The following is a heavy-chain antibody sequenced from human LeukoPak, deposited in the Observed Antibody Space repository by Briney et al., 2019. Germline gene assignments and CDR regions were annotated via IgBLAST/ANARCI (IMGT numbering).Heavy chain of an antibody. CDR1: GFTFSSYA. D-gene: IGHD2-15*01. J-gene: IGHJ6*03. CDR3: ARALRYCSGGNCYSGGLGYMDV. Sequence: GGSLRLSCAASGFTFSSYAMSWVRQAPGKGLEWVSSISGSSRYIYYADLVKGRFTISRDNAKNSLFLQMNSLRAEDTAVYYCARALRYCSGGNCYSGGLGYMDVWGKGTTVTISS. CDR2: ISGSSRYI. V-gene: IGHV3-21*04.